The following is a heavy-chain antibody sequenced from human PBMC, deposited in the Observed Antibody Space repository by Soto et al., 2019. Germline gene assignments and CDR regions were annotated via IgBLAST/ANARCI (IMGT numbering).Heavy chain of an antibody. CDR3: AREADHDGSSGYYPCDY. CDR2: NNAGNGET. CDR1: RYSLTSKA. V-gene: IGHV1-3*01. D-gene: IGHD3-22*01. J-gene: IGHJ4*02. Sequence: KVTSKAPRYSLTSKAMQWLRQATGQRLGWMGWNNAGNGETKVPQKFQGRVTFTRDTSTSTVYMKVSSLRSEATALYYCAREADHDGSSGYYPCDYWGQGTLVTVSS.